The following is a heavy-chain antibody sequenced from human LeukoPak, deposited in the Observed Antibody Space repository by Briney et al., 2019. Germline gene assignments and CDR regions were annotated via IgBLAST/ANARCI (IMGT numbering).Heavy chain of an antibody. D-gene: IGHD3-22*01. CDR3: ARDRIVEGIRDY. Sequence: GGSLRLSCAASGFTFSSYWMSWVRQAPGKGLEWVANIKQDGSEKSYVDSVKGRFTISTDNAKNLLYLQMNSLRAEDTAVYYCARDRIVEGIRDYWGQGTLVTVSS. J-gene: IGHJ4*02. CDR2: IKQDGSEK. V-gene: IGHV3-7*01. CDR1: GFTFSSYW.